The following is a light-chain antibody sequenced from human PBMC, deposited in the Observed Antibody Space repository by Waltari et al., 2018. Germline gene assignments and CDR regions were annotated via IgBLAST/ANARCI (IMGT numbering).Light chain of an antibody. CDR1: SRDVGGYNY. V-gene: IGLV2-14*03. CDR2: DVI. J-gene: IGLJ1*01. CDR3: SSYISSSTPYV. Sequence: QSALTQPASVSGSPGQSITISCTGTSRDVGGYNYLSWYQQHPGKATKLLIYDVIYRPSGVSDRFSGSKSGNTASLIISGLQADDEADYYCSSYISSSTPYVFGTGTKVTVL.